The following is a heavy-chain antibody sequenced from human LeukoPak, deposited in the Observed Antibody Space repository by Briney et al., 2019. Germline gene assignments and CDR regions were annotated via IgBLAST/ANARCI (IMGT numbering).Heavy chain of an antibody. CDR2: ISGSGGST. V-gene: IGHV3-23*01. CDR1: GFTFSSYA. J-gene: IGHJ4*02. D-gene: IGHD2-8*01. CDR3: AKDRLGVSSLPDY. Sequence: GGSLRLSCAASGFTFSSYAMSWVRQAPGKGLEWVSAISGSGGSTYYADPVKGRFTISRDNSKNTLYLQMNSLRAEDTAVYYCAKDRLGVSSLPDYWGQGTLVTVSS.